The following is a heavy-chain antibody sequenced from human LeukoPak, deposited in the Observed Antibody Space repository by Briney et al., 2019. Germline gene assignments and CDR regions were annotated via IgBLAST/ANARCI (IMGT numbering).Heavy chain of an antibody. D-gene: IGHD6-19*01. CDR3: ATKQWLAPPPDS. J-gene: IGHJ4*02. CDR2: INTDGTAT. Sequence: PGGALRLSCAASGFTFIKYWMLWVRQAPGKGRESVSRINTDGTATTYADSVKGRFTVARDNADNTMFLQMKSVRDEDTAVYYCATKQWLAPPPDSWGQGTPVTVSS. CDR1: GFTFIKYW. V-gene: IGHV3-74*01.